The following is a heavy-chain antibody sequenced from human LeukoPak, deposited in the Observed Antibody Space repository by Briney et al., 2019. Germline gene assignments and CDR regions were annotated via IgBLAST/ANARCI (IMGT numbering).Heavy chain of an antibody. V-gene: IGHV3-7*01. J-gene: IGHJ2*01. CDR3: ARDLDIAVNRYWYFDL. Sequence: GGSLRLSCAASGFTFSSYWMSWVRQAPGKGLEWVANIKQDGSEKYYVDSVKGRFTIYRDNAKNSLYLQMNSLRAEDTAVYYCARDLDIAVNRYWYFDLWGRGTLVTVSS. CDR1: GFTFSSYW. D-gene: IGHD6-19*01. CDR2: IKQDGSEK.